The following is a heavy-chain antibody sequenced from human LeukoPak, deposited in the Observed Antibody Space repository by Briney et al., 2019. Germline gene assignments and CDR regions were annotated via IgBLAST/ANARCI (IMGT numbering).Heavy chain of an antibody. D-gene: IGHD3-3*01. CDR1: GYTFTSYD. CDR3: ARDRAGGLRFVEWLSAFDY. V-gene: IGHV1-8*01. Sequence: AASVKVSCKASGYTFTSYDINWMRQAPGQGLEWVGWMNPNSGNTGYAQTFQGKLTMTRNTSIKTAYMELSGLRSEDTAVYYCARDRAGGLRFVEWLSAFDYWGQGTLVTVSS. CDR2: MNPNSGNT. J-gene: IGHJ4*02.